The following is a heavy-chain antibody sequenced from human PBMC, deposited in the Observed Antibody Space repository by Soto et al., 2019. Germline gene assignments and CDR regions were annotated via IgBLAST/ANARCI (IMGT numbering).Heavy chain of an antibody. CDR2: FDPEDGET. D-gene: IGHD6-19*01. V-gene: IGHV1-24*01. CDR1: GYTLTELS. CDR3: ATVYIIAVASIEWFVP. J-gene: IGHJ5*02. Sequence: ASVKVSCKVSGYTLTELSMHWVRQAPGKGLEWMGGFDPEDGETIYAQKFQGRVTMTEDTSTDTAYMELSSLRSEDTAVYYCATVYIIAVASIEWFVPWGQGTLVTVSS.